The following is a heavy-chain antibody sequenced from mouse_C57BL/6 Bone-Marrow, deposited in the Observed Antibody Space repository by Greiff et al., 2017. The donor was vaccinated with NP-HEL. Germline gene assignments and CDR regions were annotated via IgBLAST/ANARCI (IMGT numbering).Heavy chain of an antibody. J-gene: IGHJ1*03. D-gene: IGHD1-1*01. CDR1: GYTFTSSG. Sequence: QVQLQQSGAELAGPGASVKLSCKASGYTFTSSGISWVKQRTGQGLAWIGEIYPISGSTYSNEKFKGKATLTADKSSSTAYMALRSLTSALSAVFVWVRDYDGSSWYCGVWGTGTTVTASS. V-gene: IGHV1-81*01. CDR3: VRDYDGSSWYCGV. CDR2: IYPISGST.